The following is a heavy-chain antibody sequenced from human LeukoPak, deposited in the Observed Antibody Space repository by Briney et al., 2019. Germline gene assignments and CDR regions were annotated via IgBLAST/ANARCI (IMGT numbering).Heavy chain of an antibody. CDR1: GYTFANYG. Sequence: ASVRVSCKASGYTFANYGISWVRQAPGQGLEWMGWISGYSGNTNYAQKLQGRVTMTTDTSTSTGYMELRSLRSDDTAVYYCARGDGYCSGGSCMIFDYWGQGTLVTVSS. J-gene: IGHJ4*02. V-gene: IGHV1-18*01. CDR2: ISGYSGNT. D-gene: IGHD2-15*01. CDR3: ARGDGYCSGGSCMIFDY.